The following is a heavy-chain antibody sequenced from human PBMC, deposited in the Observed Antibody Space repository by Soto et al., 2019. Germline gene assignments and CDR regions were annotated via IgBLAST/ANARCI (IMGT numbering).Heavy chain of an antibody. V-gene: IGHV1-69*13. Sequence: SVKVSCKASGGTFSSYAISWVRQAPGQGLEWMGGIIPIFGTANYAQKFQGRVTITADESTSTAYMELSSLRSEDTAVYYCARTRVVVSSWYYFDYWGQGTLVTVSS. CDR2: IIPIFGTA. D-gene: IGHD6-13*01. J-gene: IGHJ4*02. CDR1: GGTFSSYA. CDR3: ARTRVVVSSWYYFDY.